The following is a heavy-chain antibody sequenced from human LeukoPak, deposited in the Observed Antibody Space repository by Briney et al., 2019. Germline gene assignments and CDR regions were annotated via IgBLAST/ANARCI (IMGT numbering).Heavy chain of an antibody. V-gene: IGHV4-39*07. CDR3: ARDSRSGWGNWFDP. CDR1: GGSISSTIYY. Sequence: SETLSLTCTVSGGSISSTIYYWGWIRQPPGKGLEWIGSIYYRGSTYYTPSLKSRVAISVDTSKNQFSLKLSSVTAADTAVYYCARDSRSGWGNWFDPWGQGTLVTVSS. CDR2: IYYRGST. J-gene: IGHJ5*02. D-gene: IGHD6-19*01.